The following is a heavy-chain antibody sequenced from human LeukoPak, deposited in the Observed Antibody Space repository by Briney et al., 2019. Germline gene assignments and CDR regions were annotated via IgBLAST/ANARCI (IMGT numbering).Heavy chain of an antibody. J-gene: IGHJ5*02. CDR3: ARHSYSSSSSSGWFDP. D-gene: IGHD6-6*01. CDR2: IYYSGTT. CDR1: GGSIRSSSYY. V-gene: IGHV4-39*01. Sequence: SETLSLTCTVSGGSIRSSSYYWGWIRQPPGKGLEWIGSIYYSGTTYYNPSLKSRVTISVDTSKNQFSLNLSSVTAADTAVYYCARHSYSSSSSSGWFDPWGQGTLVTVSS.